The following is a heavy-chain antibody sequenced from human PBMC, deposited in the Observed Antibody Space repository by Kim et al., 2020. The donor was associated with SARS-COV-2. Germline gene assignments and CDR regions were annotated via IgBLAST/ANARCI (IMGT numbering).Heavy chain of an antibody. CDR3: ARHSCSGGSCYSVDWFDP. CDR1: GGSISSSNYY. J-gene: IGHJ5*02. V-gene: IGHV4-39*01. D-gene: IGHD2-15*01. CDR2: IYYRGNT. Sequence: SETLSLTCPVSGGSISSSNYYWGWIRQPPGKGLEWIGSIYYRGNTYYNPSLKSRVTISVDTSKNHFSLKVTSLTAADTAVYYCARHSCSGGSCYSVDWFDPWGQGTLVTVSS.